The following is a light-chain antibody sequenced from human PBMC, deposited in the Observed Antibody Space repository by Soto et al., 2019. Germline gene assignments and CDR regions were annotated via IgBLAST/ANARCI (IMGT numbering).Light chain of an antibody. CDR3: QQFATSPLT. CDR2: DAS. CDR1: QSVSSY. Sequence: EIVLTQYPGTLSLSPGERATLSCRASQSVSSYLAWYQQKPGQAPRLLIYDASNRATGIPARFSGSESGTDFTLTISRLEPEDFAVYYCQQFATSPLTFGGGTKVDIK. J-gene: IGKJ4*01. V-gene: IGKV3-20*01.